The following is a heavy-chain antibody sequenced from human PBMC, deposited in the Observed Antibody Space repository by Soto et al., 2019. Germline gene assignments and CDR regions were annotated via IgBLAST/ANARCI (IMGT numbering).Heavy chain of an antibody. V-gene: IGHV4-59*01. Sequence: PSETLSLTCTVSGGSISSYYWSWIRQPPGKGLEWIGYIYYSGSTNYNPSLKSRVTISVDTSKNQFSLKLSSVTAADTAVYYCARERVGWYYYDSSGYHDAFDIWGQGTMVT. CDR1: GGSISSYY. CDR2: IYYSGST. D-gene: IGHD3-22*01. CDR3: ARERVGWYYYDSSGYHDAFDI. J-gene: IGHJ3*02.